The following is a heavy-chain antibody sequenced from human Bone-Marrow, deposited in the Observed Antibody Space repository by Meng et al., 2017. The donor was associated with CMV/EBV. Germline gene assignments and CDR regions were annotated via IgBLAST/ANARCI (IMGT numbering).Heavy chain of an antibody. Sequence: QWQWQEPVPGLRTPSVTLSLTGTVAGGAISRSSYYCGWSRQHPGKGMEWIGSIYYSGSPDYNPSLKSRVTISVDTSKNQFSLKLSSVTAADTAVYYCARASLAAADYWGQGTLVTVSS. J-gene: IGHJ4*02. D-gene: IGHD6-13*01. V-gene: IGHV4-39*07. CDR3: ARASLAAADY. CDR2: IYYSGSP. CDR1: GGAISRSSYY.